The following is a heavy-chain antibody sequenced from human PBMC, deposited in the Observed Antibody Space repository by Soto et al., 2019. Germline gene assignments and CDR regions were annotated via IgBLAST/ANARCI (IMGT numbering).Heavy chain of an antibody. CDR2: IYSGGST. CDR3: ARGGASGSYRFDY. CDR1: GFTVSSNY. Sequence: GGSLRLSFSASGFTVSSNYMSWVRQAPGKGLEWVSVIYSGGSTYYADSVKGRFTISRDNSKNTLYLQMNSLRAEDTAVYYCARGGASGSYRFDYWGQGTLVTVSS. J-gene: IGHJ4*02. V-gene: IGHV3-53*01. D-gene: IGHD1-26*01.